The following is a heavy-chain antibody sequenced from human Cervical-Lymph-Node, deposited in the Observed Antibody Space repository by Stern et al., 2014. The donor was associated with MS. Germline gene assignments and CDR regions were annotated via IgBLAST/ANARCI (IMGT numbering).Heavy chain of an antibody. CDR1: GGSVSSGGYT. Sequence: QLQLQESGSGLVRPSQTLSLTCTVSGGSVSSGGYTLSWLRQPPGKGLEWIGYIYEDESSYYNPSLKSRVTISIDRSKNQFSLRLSSMTAADTALYYCARVVRFLEWVPFEPWGQGILVTVSS. V-gene: IGHV4-30-2*01. CDR2: IYEDESS. CDR3: ARVVRFLEWVPFEP. D-gene: IGHD3-3*01. J-gene: IGHJ5*02.